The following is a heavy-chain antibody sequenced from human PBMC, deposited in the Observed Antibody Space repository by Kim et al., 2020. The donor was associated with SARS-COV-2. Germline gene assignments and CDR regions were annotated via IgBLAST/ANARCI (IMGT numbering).Heavy chain of an antibody. D-gene: IGHD1-26*01. CDR3: ARALGATANWFDP. J-gene: IGHJ5*02. V-gene: IGHV1-2*02. Sequence: AKRSQGRGTMTRDTSISTAYMELSRLRSDDTAVYYCARALGATANWFDPWGQGTLVTVSS.